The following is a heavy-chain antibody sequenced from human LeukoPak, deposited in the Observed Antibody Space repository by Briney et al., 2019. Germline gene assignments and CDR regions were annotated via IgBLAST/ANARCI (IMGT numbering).Heavy chain of an antibody. CDR3: AREAYGSSWFSLDY. CDR2: IKQDGSEK. J-gene: IGHJ4*02. V-gene: IGHV3-7*01. D-gene: IGHD6-13*01. CDR1: GFTFSSYW. Sequence: PGGSLRLSCAASGFTFSSYWMSWVRQAPGKGLEWVANIKQDGSEKYYVDSVKGRFTISRDNAKNSLYLQMNSLRAEDTAVYYCAREAYGSSWFSLDYWGQGTLVTVSS.